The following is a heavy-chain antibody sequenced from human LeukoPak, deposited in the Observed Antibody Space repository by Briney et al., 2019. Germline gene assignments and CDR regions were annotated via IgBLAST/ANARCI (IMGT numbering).Heavy chain of an antibody. CDR3: ARVMITFGGVIDGFDY. V-gene: IGHV4-59*01. CDR1: GGSISGYY. D-gene: IGHD3-16*02. CDR2: IYYSGST. J-gene: IGHJ4*02. Sequence: SETLSLTCTVSGGSISGYYWSWIRQPPGKGLEWIGYIYYSGSTNYNPSLKSRVTISVDTSKNQFSLKLNSVTAADTAVYYCARVMITFGGVIDGFDYWGQGTLVTVSS.